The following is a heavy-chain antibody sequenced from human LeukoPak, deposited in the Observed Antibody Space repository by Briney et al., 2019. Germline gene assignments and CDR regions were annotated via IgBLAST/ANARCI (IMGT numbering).Heavy chain of an antibody. J-gene: IGHJ6*03. V-gene: IGHV3-66*02. CDR3: ARAVYSNYVRYHYYMDV. CDR2: IYSGGST. CDR1: GFTVSSNY. D-gene: IGHD4-11*01. Sequence: GGSLRLSCAASGFTVSSNYMSWVRQAPGKGLEWVSVIYSGGSTYYADSVKGRFTISRDNSKNTLYLQMNSLRAEDTAVYYCARAVYSNYVRYHYYMDVWGKGTTVTVSS.